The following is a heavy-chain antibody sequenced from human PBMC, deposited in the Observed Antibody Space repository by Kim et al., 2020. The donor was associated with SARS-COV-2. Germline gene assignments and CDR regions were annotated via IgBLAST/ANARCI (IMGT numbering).Heavy chain of an antibody. V-gene: IGHV3-11*06. CDR3: ASLVRSSKSSGWYDAFDI. Sequence: KGRFTIYRDNAKNSLYLQMNSLRAEDTAVYYCASLVRSSKSSGWYDAFDIWGQGTMVTVSS. J-gene: IGHJ3*02. D-gene: IGHD6-19*01.